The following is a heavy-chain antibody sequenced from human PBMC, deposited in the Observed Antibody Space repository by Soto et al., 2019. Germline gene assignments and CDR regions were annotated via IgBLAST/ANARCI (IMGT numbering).Heavy chain of an antibody. D-gene: IGHD5-18*01. CDR3: AKDKGPYSYGPYGMDV. Sequence: QVQLVESGGGVVQPGRSLRLSCAASGFTFSSYGMHWVRQAPGKGLEWVAVISYDGSNKYYADSVKGRFTISRDNSKKPLYLQMNILRAEDTAVYYCAKDKGPYSYGPYGMDVWGQGPKVTVSS. V-gene: IGHV3-30*18. J-gene: IGHJ6*02. CDR1: GFTFSSYG. CDR2: ISYDGSNK.